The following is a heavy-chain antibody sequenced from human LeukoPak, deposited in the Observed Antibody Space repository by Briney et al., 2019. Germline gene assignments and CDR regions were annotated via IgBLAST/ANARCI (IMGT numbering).Heavy chain of an antibody. Sequence: GGSLRLSCAASGFNITSNYMNWVRQAPGKGLEWVAIIYSGGFTYYRDSVKGRFTIYRDNSKNTVYLQMNSLRVEDTAVYYCAREDDSSGLDYWGQGTLVTVSS. CDR1: GFNITSNY. J-gene: IGHJ4*02. CDR2: IYSGGFT. CDR3: AREDDSSGLDY. V-gene: IGHV3-66*01. D-gene: IGHD3-22*01.